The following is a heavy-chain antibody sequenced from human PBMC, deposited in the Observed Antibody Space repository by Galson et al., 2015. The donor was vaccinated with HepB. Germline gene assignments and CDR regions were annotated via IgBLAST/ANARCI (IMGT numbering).Heavy chain of an antibody. CDR2: ISAYNGNT. CDR1: GYTFTSYG. J-gene: IGHJ5*02. V-gene: IGHV1-18*01. Sequence: SVKVSCKASGYTFTSYGISWVRQAPGQGLEWMGWISAYNGNTNYAQKLQGRVTMTTDTSTSTAYMELRSLRSDDTAVYYCARLLKPPGYCSSTSCYNNWFDPWGQGTLVTVSS. CDR3: ARLLKPPGYCSSTSCYNNWFDP. D-gene: IGHD2-2*01.